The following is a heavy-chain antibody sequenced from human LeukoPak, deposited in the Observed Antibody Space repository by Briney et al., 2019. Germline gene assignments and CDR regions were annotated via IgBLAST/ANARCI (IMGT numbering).Heavy chain of an antibody. CDR2: IYYTGKT. J-gene: IGHJ4*02. Sequence: SETLSLTCTVSGVSISSGGYYWSWIRQHPGKGLEWIGYIYYTGKTYYNPSLEGRVTILVDTSRNHFSVKLSSVTAADTAVYYCAGSQNYYGSGDYWSQGTLVTVSS. CDR3: AGSQNYYGSGDY. CDR1: GVSISSGGYY. V-gene: IGHV4-61*03. D-gene: IGHD3-10*01.